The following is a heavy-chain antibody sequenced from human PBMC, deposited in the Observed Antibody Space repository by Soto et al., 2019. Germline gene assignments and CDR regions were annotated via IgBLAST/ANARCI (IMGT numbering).Heavy chain of an antibody. V-gene: IGHV3-23*01. Sequence: QTXESLRLSCAASGFTFSSYAMSGVGQAPGKGLEWVSAISGSGGSTYYADSVKGRFTISRDNSKNTLCLQMNSLRAEDTAVYYCAKDRGWIVPKTPHGPPRYDVDVWGQGTTVTVSS. J-gene: IGHJ6*02. CDR3: AKDRGWIVPKTPHGPPRYDVDV. CDR2: ISGSGGST. D-gene: IGHD3-10*01. CDR1: GFTFSSYA.